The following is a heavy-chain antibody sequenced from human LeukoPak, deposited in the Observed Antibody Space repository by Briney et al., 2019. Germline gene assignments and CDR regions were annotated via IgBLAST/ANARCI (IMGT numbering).Heavy chain of an antibody. CDR3: AKDGYRYVRADARPDAFDI. V-gene: IGHV3-23*01. Sequence: AGSLTLSCAASGWTFSSYAMSWVRQAPGKGLEWVAAISGSGGSTHYAPPVKGGFTISRDNSKNTLYLQMNSLRAEDTAVYYCAKDGYRYVRADARPDAFDIWGQGTMVTVSS. CDR1: GWTFSSYA. D-gene: IGHD5-18*01. J-gene: IGHJ3*02. CDR2: ISGSGGST.